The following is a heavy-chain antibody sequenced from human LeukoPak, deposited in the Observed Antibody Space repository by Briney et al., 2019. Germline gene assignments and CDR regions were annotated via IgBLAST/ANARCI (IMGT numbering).Heavy chain of an antibody. V-gene: IGHV4-34*01. Sequence: PSETLSLTCAVYGGSFSGYYWSWIRQPPGKGLEWIGEINHSGSTNYNPSLKSRVTISVDTSKNQFSLKLSSVTAADTAVYYCARDRFPPHYYGSGSYYIYWGQGTLVTVSS. CDR1: GGSFSGYY. D-gene: IGHD3-10*01. J-gene: IGHJ4*02. CDR3: ARDRFPPHYYGSGSYYIY. CDR2: INHSGST.